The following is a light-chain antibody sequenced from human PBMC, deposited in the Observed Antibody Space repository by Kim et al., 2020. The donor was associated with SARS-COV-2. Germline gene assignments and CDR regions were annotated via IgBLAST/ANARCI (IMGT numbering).Light chain of an antibody. V-gene: IGKV1-16*02. J-gene: IGKJ1*01. CDR3: QQYHNFPWT. Sequence: AYVGDRVTITCRASQDIANHLAWFQQKPGTAPKSLIFAASSLQSAVPSEFSGSGSGTDFTLTISSLQPEDFATYYCQQYHNFPWTFGQGTKVDIK. CDR2: AAS. CDR1: QDIANH.